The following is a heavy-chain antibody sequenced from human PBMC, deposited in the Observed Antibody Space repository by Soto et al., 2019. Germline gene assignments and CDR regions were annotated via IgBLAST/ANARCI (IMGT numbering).Heavy chain of an antibody. Sequence: SETLSLTGAVYGGSFSGYYWNWIRQPPGKGLEWIGEIDHSGYTNYNPSLKSRVTISVVTSKNQFSLRLTSVIAADTAVYYCARVRDWFDPWGQGTLVTVSS. V-gene: IGHV4-34*01. D-gene: IGHD3-3*01. CDR3: ARVRDWFDP. CDR1: GGSFSGYY. J-gene: IGHJ5*02. CDR2: IDHSGYT.